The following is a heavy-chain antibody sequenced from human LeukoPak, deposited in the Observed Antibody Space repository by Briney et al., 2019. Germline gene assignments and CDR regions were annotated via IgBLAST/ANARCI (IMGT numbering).Heavy chain of an antibody. V-gene: IGHV1-3*04. CDR2: IKTANGNT. CDR1: GYSFTTYA. D-gene: IGHD6-13*01. Sequence: ASVKVSCKASGYSFTTYAMLWVRQAPGQRLDWMGWIKTANGNTRYSQKFQGRVTITRDTSARTVYMELSSLRFEDTAVYYCARGGQQLVPYYYGMDVWGQGTTVTVSS. CDR3: ARGGQQLVPYYYGMDV. J-gene: IGHJ6*02.